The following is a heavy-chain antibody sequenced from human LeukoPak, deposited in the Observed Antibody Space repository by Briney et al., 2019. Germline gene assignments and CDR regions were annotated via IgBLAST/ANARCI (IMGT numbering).Heavy chain of an antibody. D-gene: IGHD3-10*01. CDR1: GFTFTSSA. V-gene: IGHV1-58*01. CDR2: IVVGSGNT. J-gene: IGHJ3*02. CDR3: AADLGYYGSGSFEVRAFDI. Sequence: GASVKVSCKASGFTFTSSAVQWVRQARGQRLEWIGWIVVGSGNTNYAQKFQERVTITRDMSTSTAYMELSSLRSEDTAVYYCAADLGYYGSGSFEVRAFDIWGQGTMVTVSS.